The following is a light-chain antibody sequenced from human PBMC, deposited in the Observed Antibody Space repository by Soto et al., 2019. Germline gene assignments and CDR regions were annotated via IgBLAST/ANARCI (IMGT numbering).Light chain of an antibody. V-gene: IGKV3-20*01. CDR2: GAS. J-gene: IGKJ4*01. CDR1: QSVSNNY. CDR3: QQYGSSPLT. Sequence: EIVLTQSPGTLSLSPGERATLSCRASQSVSNNYLAWYQQKPGQAPRLLIYGASRRATGIPDRFSGSGSGTDFTLTNSRPEPEDFAVYSCQQYGSSPLTFGGGTKVEIK.